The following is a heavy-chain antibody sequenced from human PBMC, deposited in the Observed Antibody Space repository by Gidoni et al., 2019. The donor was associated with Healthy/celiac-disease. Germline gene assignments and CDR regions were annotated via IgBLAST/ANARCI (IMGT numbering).Heavy chain of an antibody. J-gene: IGHJ4*02. D-gene: IGHD6-6*01. CDR3: AKVSSIAARRGPFDY. CDR1: GFTFSRYG. Sequence: QVQLVESGGGVVQPGRSLRLSCAASGFTFSRYGMHWVRQAPGKGLDWVAVISYDGSNKYYADSVKGRFTISIDNSKNTLYLQMNSLRAEDTAVYYCAKVSSIAARRGPFDYWGQGTLVTVSS. V-gene: IGHV3-30*18. CDR2: ISYDGSNK.